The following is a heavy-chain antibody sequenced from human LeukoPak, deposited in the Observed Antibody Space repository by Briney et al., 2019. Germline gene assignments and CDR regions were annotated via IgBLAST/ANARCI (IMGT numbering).Heavy chain of an antibody. CDR2: ISSSSSYI. V-gene: IGHV3-21*01. CDR1: GFTFRSYS. D-gene: IGHD6-13*01. Sequence: GGSLRLSCAASGFTFRSYSMNWVRQAPGKGLEWVSSISSSSSYIYYADSVKGRFTISRDNAKNSLYLRMNSLRAEDTAVYYCARGEWQQLVRYWFDPWGQGTLVTVSS. J-gene: IGHJ5*02. CDR3: ARGEWQQLVRYWFDP.